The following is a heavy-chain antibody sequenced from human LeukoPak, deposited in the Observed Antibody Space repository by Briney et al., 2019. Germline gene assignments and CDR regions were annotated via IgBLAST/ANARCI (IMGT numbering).Heavy chain of an antibody. CDR2: IYTSGST. Sequence: SETLSLTCTVSGGSISSYYWSWIRQPAGKGLEWIGRIYTSGSTTYNPSLKSRVTMSVGTSKNQFSLKLSSVTAADTAVYYCARRLPTSRAAAARPFDYRGQGTLVTVSS. J-gene: IGHJ4*02. CDR1: GGSISSYY. D-gene: IGHD6-13*01. V-gene: IGHV4-4*07. CDR3: ARRLPTSRAAAARPFDY.